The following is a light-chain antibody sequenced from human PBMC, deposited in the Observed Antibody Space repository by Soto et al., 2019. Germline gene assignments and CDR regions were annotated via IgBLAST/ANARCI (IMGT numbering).Light chain of an antibody. J-gene: IGKJ4*01. CDR2: DAS. CDR1: QSISSW. CDR3: QQYNSYSPAT. V-gene: IGKV1-5*01. Sequence: DIQMTQSPSTLSASVGDRVTITCRASQSISSWLAWYQQKPGKAPKLLIYDASSLDSGVPSRLSGSGSLTEFTLTISSLQPDDFATYDCQQYNSYSPATFGGGTKVDIK.